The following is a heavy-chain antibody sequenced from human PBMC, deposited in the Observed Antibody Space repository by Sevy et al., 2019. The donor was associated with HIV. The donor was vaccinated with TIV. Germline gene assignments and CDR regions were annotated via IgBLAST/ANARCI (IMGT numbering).Heavy chain of an antibody. J-gene: IGHJ3*02. D-gene: IGHD2-15*01. CDR3: ARVVGVLGYCSGGSCYHAFDI. CDR1: GGTFSSYA. Sequence: SVKVSCKASGGTFSSYAISWVRQAPGQGLEWMGRIIPILGIANYAQKFQGRVTITADKSTSTAYMELSSLRSEDTAVYYCARVVGVLGYCSGGSCYHAFDIWGQGTMVTVSS. CDR2: IIPILGIA. V-gene: IGHV1-69*04.